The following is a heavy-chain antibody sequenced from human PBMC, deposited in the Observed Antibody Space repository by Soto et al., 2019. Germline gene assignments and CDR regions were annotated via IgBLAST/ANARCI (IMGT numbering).Heavy chain of an antibody. Sequence: GESLKISCTGSGYRLTSHWISWVRQMPGKGVEWMGIIWPGDSDTRYSPSFLGQVTMSANKSTSTAYLQWSSLKASDTAMYYCARHSPYSTSPYLGMDVWGQGTTVTVSS. CDR1: GYRLTSHW. CDR2: IWPGDSDT. J-gene: IGHJ6*02. D-gene: IGHD6-6*01. CDR3: ARHSPYSTSPYLGMDV. V-gene: IGHV5-51*01.